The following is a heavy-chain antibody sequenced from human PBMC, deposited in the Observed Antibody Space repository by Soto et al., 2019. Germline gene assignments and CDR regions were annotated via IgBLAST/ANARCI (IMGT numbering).Heavy chain of an antibody. CDR3: AKLSGYSGYTDV. D-gene: IGHD5-12*01. V-gene: IGHV3-23*01. J-gene: IGHJ6*03. CDR2: ISGSGGST. CDR1: GFTFSSYA. Sequence: GGSLRLSCAASGFTFSSYAMSWVRQAPGKGLEWVSAISGSGGSTYYADSVEGRFTISRDNSKNTLYLQMNSLRAEDTAVYYCAKLSGYSGYTDVWGKGTTVTVSS.